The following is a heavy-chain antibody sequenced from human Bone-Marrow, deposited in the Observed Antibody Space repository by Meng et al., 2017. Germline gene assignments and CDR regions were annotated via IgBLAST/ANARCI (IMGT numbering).Heavy chain of an antibody. V-gene: IGHV3-15*01. CDR2: IKRNSDGGTI. Sequence: GGSLRLSCVASGLSSTDAWMSGVRQAPGKGLEWVGRIKRNSDGGTIDYAAPVNGRFTISSADSKNTLYLQMDSLITEDTAVYFCTAGAAAADHWGQGTRVTGSS. CDR1: GLSSTDAW. CDR3: TAGAAAADH. D-gene: IGHD6-13*01. J-gene: IGHJ4*02.